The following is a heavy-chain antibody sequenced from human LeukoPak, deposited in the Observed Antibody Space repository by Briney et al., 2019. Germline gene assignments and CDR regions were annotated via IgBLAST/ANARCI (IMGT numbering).Heavy chain of an antibody. V-gene: IGHV4-39*01. D-gene: IGHD3-10*01. CDR1: GDTISSTSYY. CDR3: ASRVYGLGSFNY. CDR2: IYNSGTT. Sequence: SETPSLTCTVSGDTISSTSYYWDWIRQPPGKRLEWIGSIYNSGTTYYNPSLKSRVTISVDTSKNQFSLKVSSVTAADTAVYYCASRVYGLGSFNYWDQGTLVTVSS. J-gene: IGHJ4*01.